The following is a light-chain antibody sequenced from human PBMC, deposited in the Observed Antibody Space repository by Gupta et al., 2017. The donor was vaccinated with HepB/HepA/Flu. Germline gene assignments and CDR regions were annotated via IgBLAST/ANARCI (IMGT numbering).Light chain of an antibody. V-gene: IGKV1-9*01. CDR1: QGISSY. CDR2: AAS. J-gene: IGKJ4*01. Sequence: DIQLTQSPSFLSASVGDRVTITCRASQGISSYLAWYQQKPGKAPKLLIYAASTLQSGVPSRFSGSGSGTEFTLTISSLQPEDFATYYCQQLNNYPLTFGGGTKVVI. CDR3: QQLNNYPLT.